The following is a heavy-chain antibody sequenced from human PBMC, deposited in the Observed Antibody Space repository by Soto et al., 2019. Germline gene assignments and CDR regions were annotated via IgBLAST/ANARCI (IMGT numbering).Heavy chain of an antibody. CDR3: ARGRYCLTGRCFPNWFDS. D-gene: IGHD2-15*01. J-gene: IGHJ5*01. V-gene: IGHV4-30-4*01. CDR1: GDSISTVDYF. Sequence: SETLSLTCPVSGDSISTVDYFWAWIRQPPGQALEYIGYIYKSTTTYYNPSFESRVAISLDTSKSQFSLNVTSVTAADTAVYFCARGRYCLTGRCFPNWFDSWGQGTLVTVSS. CDR2: IYKSTTT.